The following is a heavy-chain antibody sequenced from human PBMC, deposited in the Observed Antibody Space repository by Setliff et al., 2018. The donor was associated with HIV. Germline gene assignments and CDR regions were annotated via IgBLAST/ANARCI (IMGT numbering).Heavy chain of an antibody. D-gene: IGHD5-18*01. CDR3: VRGVPQLPPHN. J-gene: IGHJ4*02. CDR2: IYTDENT. Sequence: KSSETLSLTCIVSGGSINSYYWSWIRQPAGKGLEWIGRIYTDENTNYNPSLKSRVTMSVDTSKNQFSLILTSATAADTAVFYCVRGVPQLPPHNWGQGTLVTVSS. CDR1: GGSINSYY. V-gene: IGHV4-4*07.